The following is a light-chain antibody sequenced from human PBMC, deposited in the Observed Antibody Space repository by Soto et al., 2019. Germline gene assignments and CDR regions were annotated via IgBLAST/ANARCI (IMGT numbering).Light chain of an antibody. V-gene: IGLV2-11*01. CDR3: CSYAGSLV. CDR2: DVS. CDR1: SSDVGGYNH. J-gene: IGLJ2*01. Sequence: QSALTQPRSVSGSPGQSVTISCTGTSSDVGGYNHVSWYQQHPGKAPKLMIYDVSKRPSGVPDRFSGSKSGNTASLTISGLQAEDEADYYCCSYAGSLVFGGGTKLTVL.